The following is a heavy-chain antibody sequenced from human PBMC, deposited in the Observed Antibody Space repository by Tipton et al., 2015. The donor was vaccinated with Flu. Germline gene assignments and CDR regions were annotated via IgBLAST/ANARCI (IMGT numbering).Heavy chain of an antibody. V-gene: IGHV4-34*01. CDR1: GGSFSGYY. CDR2: INHSGST. J-gene: IGHJ4*02. Sequence: TLSLTCAVYGGSFSGYYWSWIRQPPGKGLEWIGEINHSGSTNYNPSLKSRVTIPVDTSKNQFSLKLSSVTAADTAVYYCARDKGGIAAAGTPHPYYFDYWGQGTLVTVSS. CDR3: ARDKGGIAAAGTPHPYYFDY. D-gene: IGHD6-13*01.